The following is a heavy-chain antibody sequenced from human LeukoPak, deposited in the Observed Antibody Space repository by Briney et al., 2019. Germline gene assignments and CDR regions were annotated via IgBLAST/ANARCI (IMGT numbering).Heavy chain of an antibody. CDR1: GGSIGSYY. J-gene: IGHJ4*02. CDR3: AREQNYYGSGSFLGGIDY. D-gene: IGHD3-10*01. V-gene: IGHV4-59*12. CDR2: IYYSGST. Sequence: SETLSLTCTVSGGSIGSYYWSWIRQPPGKGLEWIGYIYYSGSTNYNPSLKSRVTISVDTSKNQFSLKLTSVTAADTAVYYCAREQNYYGSGSFLGGIDYWGQGTLVTVSS.